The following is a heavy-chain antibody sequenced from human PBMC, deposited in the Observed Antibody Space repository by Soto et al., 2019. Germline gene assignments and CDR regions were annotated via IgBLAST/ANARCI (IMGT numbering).Heavy chain of an antibody. D-gene: IGHD6-13*01. J-gene: IGHJ4*02. Sequence: GGSLRLSCAASGFTFSSYSMNWVRQAPGKGLEWVSYISSSSSTIYYADSVKGRFTISRDNAKNSLYLQMNSLRDEDTAVYYCARNIPLRYSSSWFTSYYFDYWGQGTLVTVSS. CDR1: GFTFSSYS. CDR3: ARNIPLRYSSSWFTSYYFDY. CDR2: ISSSSSTI. V-gene: IGHV3-48*02.